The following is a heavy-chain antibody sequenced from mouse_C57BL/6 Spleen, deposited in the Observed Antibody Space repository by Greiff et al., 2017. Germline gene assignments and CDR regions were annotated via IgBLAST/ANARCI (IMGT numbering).Heavy chain of an antibody. CDR2: IWSGGST. CDR3: ATLTGTGAMDY. V-gene: IGHV2-2*01. Sequence: QVQLQQSGPGLVQPSQSLSITCTVSGFSLTSYGVHWVRQSPGKGLEWLGVIWSGGSTDYNAAFISRLSISKDNSKSQVFFKMNSLQADDTAIYYCATLTGTGAMDYWGQGTSVTFSS. CDR1: GFSLTSYG. D-gene: IGHD4-1*01. J-gene: IGHJ4*01.